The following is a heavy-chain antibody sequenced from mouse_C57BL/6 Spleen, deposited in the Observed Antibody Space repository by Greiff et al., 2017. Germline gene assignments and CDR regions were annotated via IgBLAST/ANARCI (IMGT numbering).Heavy chain of an antibody. J-gene: IGHJ3*01. CDR2: IYPGDGDT. CDR1: GYAFSSSW. V-gene: IGHV1-82*01. CDR3: ARSHYYGTSFAY. D-gene: IGHD1-1*01. Sequence: VQLVESGPELVKPGASVKISCKASGYAFSSSWMNWVKQRPGKGLEWIGRIYPGDGDTNYNGKFKGKATLTADKSSSTAYMQLSSLTSEDSAVYFCARSHYYGTSFAYWGQGTLVTVSA.